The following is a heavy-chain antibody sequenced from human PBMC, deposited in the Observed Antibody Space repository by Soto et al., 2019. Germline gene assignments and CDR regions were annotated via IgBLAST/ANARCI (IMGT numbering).Heavy chain of an antibody. D-gene: IGHD2-8*01. J-gene: IGHJ5*02. V-gene: IGHV4-30-4*01. CDR3: ARDNGVGP. Sequence: QVQLQASGPGLVKPSQTLSLPCTVSGGSISTGDYYWSWIRQPPGKVLEWIGYLYDSGSTYYNSSLKILVNTTLATSKNQFSLKLTAVTAAATAVYSCARDNGVGPWGQGALVTVSS. CDR2: LYDSGST. CDR1: GGSISTGDYY.